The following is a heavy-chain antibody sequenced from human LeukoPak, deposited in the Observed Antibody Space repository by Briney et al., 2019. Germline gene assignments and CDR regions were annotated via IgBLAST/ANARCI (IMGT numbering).Heavy chain of an antibody. Sequence: PGGSLRLSCAASGFSFSDYYMSWVRQAPGKGLEWVSAISGSGGSTYYADSVKGRFTISRDNSKNTLYLQMNSLRAEDTAVYYCAKLPTYGDPPGGPYSQHWGQGTLVTVSS. CDR1: GFSFSDYY. D-gene: IGHD4-17*01. CDR3: AKLPTYGDPPGGPYSQH. V-gene: IGHV3-23*01. J-gene: IGHJ1*01. CDR2: ISGSGGST.